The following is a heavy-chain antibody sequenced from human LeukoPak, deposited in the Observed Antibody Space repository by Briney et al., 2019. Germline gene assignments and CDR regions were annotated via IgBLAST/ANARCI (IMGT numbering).Heavy chain of an antibody. CDR2: IYSGGST. Sequence: PGGSLRLSCAASGFTVSSNYMSWVRQAPGKGLEWVTFIYSGGSTYYADSVKGRFPISRHNSKSALYLQMNSLRAEDTAVYYCARGGGYSGYALDYWGQGTLVTVSS. V-gene: IGHV3-53*04. J-gene: IGHJ4*02. CDR1: GFTVSSNY. CDR3: ARGGGYSGYALDY. D-gene: IGHD5-12*01.